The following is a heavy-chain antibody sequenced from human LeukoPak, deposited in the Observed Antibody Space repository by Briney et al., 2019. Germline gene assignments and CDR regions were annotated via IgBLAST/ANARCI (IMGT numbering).Heavy chain of an antibody. D-gene: IGHD6-13*01. V-gene: IGHV5-10-1*01. CDR2: IDPSDSYT. CDR1: GYSFTSYW. Sequence: RGESLKISCKGSGYSFTSYWISWGRQMPGKGLEWVGSIDPSDSYTNYSPSFQGHVTISADKSISTAYLQWGSLKASDTAMYYCARHRGQQLVLSWFDPWGQGTLVTVSS. CDR3: ARHRGQQLVLSWFDP. J-gene: IGHJ5*02.